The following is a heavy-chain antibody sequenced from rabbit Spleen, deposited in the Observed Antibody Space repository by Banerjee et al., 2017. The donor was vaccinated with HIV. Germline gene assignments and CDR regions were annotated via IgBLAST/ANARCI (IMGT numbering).Heavy chain of an antibody. CDR1: GFDFSNYG. J-gene: IGHJ4*01. D-gene: IGHD1-1*01. V-gene: IGHV1S47*01. Sequence: QEQLVESGGGLVQPGGSLKLLCKASGFDFSNYGVNWVRQAPGKGLEWIGYIDPVFGIAAYANWVNGQFTISRDNAQNTLYLQLNSLTAADTATYFCVREVYHILGLWGPGTLVTVS. CDR3: VREVYHILGL. CDR2: IDPVFGIA.